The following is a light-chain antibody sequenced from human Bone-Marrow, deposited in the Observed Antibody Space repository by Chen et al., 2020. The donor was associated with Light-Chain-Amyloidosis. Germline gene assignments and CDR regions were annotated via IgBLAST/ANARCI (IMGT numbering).Light chain of an antibody. V-gene: IGLV2-14*01. CDR3: SSFTSSSSYV. CDR1: RGDVVTYNY. Sequence: QSALTQPASVSGSPRQSITISCTGTRGDVVTYNYVSWYQQHPGKAPKIMIYAVSNRSYGVSNRFSGSKSGNTASLTSSGLQAEDEADYYCSSFTSSSSYVFGPGTKVTVL. J-gene: IGLJ1*01. CDR2: AVS.